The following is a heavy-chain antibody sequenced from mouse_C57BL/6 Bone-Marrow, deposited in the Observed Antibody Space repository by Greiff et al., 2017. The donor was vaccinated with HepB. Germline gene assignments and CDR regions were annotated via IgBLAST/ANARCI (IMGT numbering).Heavy chain of an antibody. D-gene: IGHD1-3*01. J-gene: IGHJ2*03. CDR1: GFTITDYY. CDR2: IDPENGDT. V-gene: IGHV14-4*01. CDR3: TGMSGCCFDY. Sequence: VQLQQSGAELVRPGASVKLSCTASGFTITDYYMHWVKQRPEQGLEWIGWIDPENGDTEYASKFQGKATVTADKSSSTAYLQLSSLTSEDAAVYYWTGMSGCCFDYWGQGTSITVSA.